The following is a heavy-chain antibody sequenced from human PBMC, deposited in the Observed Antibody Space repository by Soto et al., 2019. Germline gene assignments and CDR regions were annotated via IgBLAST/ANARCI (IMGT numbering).Heavy chain of an antibody. CDR3: ARAYYDYIWGSYRPLYYMDV. CDR2: INAGNGNT. V-gene: IGHV1-3*01. CDR1: GYTFTSYA. D-gene: IGHD3-16*02. J-gene: IGHJ6*03. Sequence: VASVKVSCKASGYTFTSYAMHWVRQAPGQRLEWMGWINAGNGNTKYAQKFQGRVTITRDTSASTAYMELSSLRSEDTAVYYCARAYYDYIWGSYRPLYYMDVWGKGTTVTVSS.